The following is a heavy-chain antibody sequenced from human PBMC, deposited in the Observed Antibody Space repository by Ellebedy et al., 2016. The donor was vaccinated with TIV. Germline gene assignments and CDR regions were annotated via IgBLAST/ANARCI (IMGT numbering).Heavy chain of an antibody. CDR3: AREFLSTPDY. D-gene: IGHD2-21*01. Sequence: PGGSLRLSCAASGFTFSSYAMHWVRQAPGKGLEWVAVISYDGSNKYYADSVKGRFTISRDNSKNTLYLQMNSLRAEDTDVYYCAREFLSTPDYWGQGTLVTVSS. CDR1: GFTFSSYA. V-gene: IGHV3-30-3*01. J-gene: IGHJ4*02. CDR2: ISYDGSNK.